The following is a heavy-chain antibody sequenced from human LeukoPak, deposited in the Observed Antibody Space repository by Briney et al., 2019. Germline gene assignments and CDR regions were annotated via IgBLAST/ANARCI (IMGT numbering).Heavy chain of an antibody. Sequence: SETLSLTCTVSGGSISSYYWSWIRQPPGKGLEWIGYIYYSGSTNYNPSLKSRVTISVDTSKNQFSLKLSSVTAADTAVYYCARQDGDYSLGDYYGMDVWGQGTTVTVSS. CDR3: ARQDGDYSLGDYYGMDV. J-gene: IGHJ6*02. D-gene: IGHD4-17*01. V-gene: IGHV4-59*08. CDR1: GGSISSYY. CDR2: IYYSGST.